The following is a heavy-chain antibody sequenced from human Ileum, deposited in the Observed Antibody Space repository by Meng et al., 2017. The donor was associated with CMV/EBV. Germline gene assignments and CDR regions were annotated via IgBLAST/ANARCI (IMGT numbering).Heavy chain of an antibody. Sequence: GGSLRLSCAASGFTFSNYAMHWVRQAPGKGLEWVAIISYDDTNEYYADSVNGRSTISRDISTNTLYHQMTSTKRDDTAVYFCTTEGGLYCTVGSCYYPLDNWGQGTLVTVSS. D-gene: IGHD2-15*01. CDR1: GFTFSNYA. J-gene: IGHJ4*02. CDR3: TTEGGLYCTVGSCYYPLDN. V-gene: IGHV3-30*03. CDR2: ISYDDTNE.